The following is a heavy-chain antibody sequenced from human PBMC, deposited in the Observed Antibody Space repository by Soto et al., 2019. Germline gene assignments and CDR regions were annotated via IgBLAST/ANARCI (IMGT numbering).Heavy chain of an antibody. J-gene: IGHJ5*02. CDR3: AKNGRAAAMYNWFDP. Sequence: EVQLLESGGGLVQPGGSLRLSCTGSGFTFSSYAMNWVRQAPGKGLECVSTISGSGGTTYYADSVKDRFTISRDNSKNTLYLQLSSLRAADTAVYYCAKNGRAAAMYNWFDPWGQATLVTVSS. CDR1: GFTFSSYA. CDR2: ISGSGGTT. V-gene: IGHV3-23*01. D-gene: IGHD6-13*01.